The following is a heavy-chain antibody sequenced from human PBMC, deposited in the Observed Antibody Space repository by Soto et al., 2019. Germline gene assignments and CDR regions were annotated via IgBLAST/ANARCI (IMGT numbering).Heavy chain of an antibody. J-gene: IGHJ6*02. V-gene: IGHV1-69*01. D-gene: IGHD2-2*01. CDR3: ARSQGSSTSLEIYYYYYYGMDV. CDR2: IIPIPGTA. CDR1: GGTFGSYA. Sequence: QVQLVQSGAEVKKPGSSVKVSCKASGGTFGSYAISWVRQAPGQGLEWMGGIIPIPGTANYAQKFQGRVTIAADESTSTGYMELSSLRSEDMAVYYCARSQGSSTSLEIYYYYYYGMDVWGQGTTVTVSS.